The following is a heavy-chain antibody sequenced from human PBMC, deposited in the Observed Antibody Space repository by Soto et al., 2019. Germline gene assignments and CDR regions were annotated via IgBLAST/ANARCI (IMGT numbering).Heavy chain of an antibody. D-gene: IGHD3-16*01. J-gene: IGHJ3*01. CDR1: GYTFTTNF. Sequence: VQLVQSGAEVKKPGASVKISCKASGYTFTTNFIHWIRQAPGQGLEWVGIISPGGGTTVYAQKFQGRVTMTRDTSTSTVYMELRNLRSGDTAVFYCARAHDDSDAFDFWGQGTMVIVSS. CDR3: ARAHDDSDAFDF. V-gene: IGHV1-46*03. CDR2: ISPGGGTT.